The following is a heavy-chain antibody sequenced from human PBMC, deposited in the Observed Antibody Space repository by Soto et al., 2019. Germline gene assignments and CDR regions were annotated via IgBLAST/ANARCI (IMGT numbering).Heavy chain of an antibody. Sequence: PVGSLRLSCAASGFTFSSYSMNWVRQARGKGLEWVSYISSSSSTIYYADSVKGRFTISRDNAKNSLYLQMNSLRDEDTAVYYCARNRYCSSTSCYQDRYGMDVWGQGTTVTVSS. CDR3: ARNRYCSSTSCYQDRYGMDV. CDR1: GFTFSSYS. CDR2: ISSSSSTI. V-gene: IGHV3-48*02. D-gene: IGHD2-2*01. J-gene: IGHJ6*02.